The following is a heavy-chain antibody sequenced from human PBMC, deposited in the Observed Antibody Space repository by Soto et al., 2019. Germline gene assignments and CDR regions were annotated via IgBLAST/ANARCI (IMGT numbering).Heavy chain of an antibody. V-gene: IGHV3-30*18. Sequence: GGSLRLSCAASGFTFSSYGMHWVRQAPGKGLEWVAVISYDGSNKYYADSVKGRFTISRDNSKNTLYLQMNSLRAEDTAVYYCAKDMYDSSGYHLYYYYYGIDVWGQGTTVTVSS. J-gene: IGHJ6*02. CDR3: AKDMYDSSGYHLYYYYYGIDV. CDR1: GFTFSSYG. CDR2: ISYDGSNK. D-gene: IGHD3-22*01.